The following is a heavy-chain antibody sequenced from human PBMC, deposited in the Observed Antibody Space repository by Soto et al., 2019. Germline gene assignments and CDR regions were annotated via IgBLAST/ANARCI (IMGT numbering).Heavy chain of an antibody. Sequence: QVQLVQSGAEVKKTGASVKLSCRTSGYTFTHYYIHWVRQAPGQGLEWLGIINPASGSTNYAQDFQGRVTLTMDTSTPTVYMDLSGLRAEDTSIFDCARDLAAGDHWGQGTLVTFSS. CDR2: INPASGST. CDR1: GYTFTHYY. V-gene: IGHV1-46*01. CDR3: ARDLAAGDH. J-gene: IGHJ4*02. D-gene: IGHD6-13*01.